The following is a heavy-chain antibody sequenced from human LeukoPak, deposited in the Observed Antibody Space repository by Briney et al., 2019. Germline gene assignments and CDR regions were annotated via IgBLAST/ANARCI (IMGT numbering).Heavy chain of an antibody. CDR3: ATERSGGTWFDP. V-gene: IGHV1-46*01. CDR1: GYTFTTYH. D-gene: IGHD2-15*01. J-gene: IGHJ5*02. CDR2: IDTSDGNT. Sequence: ASVKVSFKASGYTFTTYHMHWVRQAPGQGLEWVGMIDTSDGNTNYAQKFQGRVTMTRDTSTSTVYMELRSLRSEDTAVYYCATERSGGTWFDPWGQGTLVTVSS.